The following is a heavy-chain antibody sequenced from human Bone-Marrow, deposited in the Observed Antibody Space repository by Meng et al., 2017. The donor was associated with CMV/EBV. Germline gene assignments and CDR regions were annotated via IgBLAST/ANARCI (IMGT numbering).Heavy chain of an antibody. J-gene: IGHJ6*02. CDR3: ARGGGYSYGPYYYYYGMDV. CDR1: GGSISSYY. Sequence: SETLSLTCTVSGGSISSYYWSWIRQPPGKGLEWIGYIYYSGSTNYSPSLKSRVTISVDTSKNQFSLKLSSVTAADTAVYYCARGGGYSYGPYYYYYGMDVWGQGTTVTVSS. CDR2: IYYSGST. D-gene: IGHD5-18*01. V-gene: IGHV4-59*01.